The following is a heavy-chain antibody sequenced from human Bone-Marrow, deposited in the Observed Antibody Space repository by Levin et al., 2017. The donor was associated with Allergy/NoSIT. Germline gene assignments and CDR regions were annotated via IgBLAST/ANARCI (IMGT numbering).Heavy chain of an antibody. CDR3: AREWDDSGSSPLIVR. J-gene: IGHJ4*02. D-gene: IGHD3-22*01. CDR1: GFTFSNYW. CDR2: IKKDGSDQ. Sequence: GESLKISCAASGFTFSNYWMSWVRQAPGKGLEWVANIKKDGSDQYYVDSVKGRFTISRDNAKSSLYLQMNSLRAEDTAVYFCAREWDDSGSSPLIVRWGQGTLVTVSS. V-gene: IGHV3-7*01.